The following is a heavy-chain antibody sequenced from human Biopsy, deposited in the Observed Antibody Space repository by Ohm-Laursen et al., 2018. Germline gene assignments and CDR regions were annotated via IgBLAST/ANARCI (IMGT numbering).Heavy chain of an antibody. Sequence: ASVKVSCKASGYTFTGHYMHWARQAPGQGLEWMGWINPNGGDTNYAQKFQGRVTMTTDTSVSTAYMELSGLTFDDTAVYYCARASMIRGVMDVDYWGQGTLVIVSS. D-gene: IGHD3-10*01. J-gene: IGHJ4*02. CDR1: GYTFTGHY. CDR2: INPNGGDT. V-gene: IGHV1-2*02. CDR3: ARASMIRGVMDVDY.